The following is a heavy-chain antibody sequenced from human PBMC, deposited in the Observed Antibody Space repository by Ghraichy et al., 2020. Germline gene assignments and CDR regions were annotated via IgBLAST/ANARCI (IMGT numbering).Heavy chain of an antibody. CDR2: ISAYNGKI. D-gene: IGHD6-13*01. CDR3: ARVGDVSWYNWFDP. CDR1: GYTFTRYG. V-gene: IGHV1-18*01. J-gene: IGHJ5*02. Sequence: ASVKVSCKASGYTFTRYGISWVRQAPGQGLEWMGWISAYNGKIKYEQKLQGRVTMTTDTSTSTAYMELRSLRSDDTAVYYCARVGDVSWYNWFDPWGQGTLVTVSS.